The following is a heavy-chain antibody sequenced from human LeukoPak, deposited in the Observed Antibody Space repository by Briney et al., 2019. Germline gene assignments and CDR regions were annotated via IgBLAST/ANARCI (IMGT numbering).Heavy chain of an antibody. Sequence: GGSLRLSCAASGFTFSDYSMNWVRQAPGKGLEWVSYIDGSGDTIYYADSVKGRFTISRDNDKNSLDLQMNSLRDEDTAVYYCSRRFDCWGQGTLVTVSS. CDR2: IDGSGDTI. CDR3: SRRFDC. V-gene: IGHV3-48*02. J-gene: IGHJ4*02. CDR1: GFTFSDYS.